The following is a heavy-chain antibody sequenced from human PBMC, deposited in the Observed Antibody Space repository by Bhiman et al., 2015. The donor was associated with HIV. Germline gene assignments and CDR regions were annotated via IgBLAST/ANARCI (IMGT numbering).Heavy chain of an antibody. V-gene: IGHV3-21*01. J-gene: IGHJ5*02. D-gene: IGHD6-6*01. CDR2: ISSSSYYI. Sequence: EVQVVESGGGLVKPGGSLRLSCAASGFTFSSYSMTWVRQAPGKGLEWVSSISSSSYYIYYADSVKGRFTISRDNAKNSLYLQMNSLRAEDTAVYYCARGSSSSLSAERFDPWGQGTLVTVSS. CDR1: GFTFSSYS. CDR3: ARGSSSSLSAERFDP.